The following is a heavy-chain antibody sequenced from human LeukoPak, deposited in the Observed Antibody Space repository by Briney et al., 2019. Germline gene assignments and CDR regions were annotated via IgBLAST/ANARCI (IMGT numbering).Heavy chain of an antibody. CDR3: ASFGGYYGSGGGYYYYYMDV. CDR1: GYSISSGYY. CDR2: IYHSGST. D-gene: IGHD3-10*01. Sequence: KPSATLSLTCAVSGYSISSGYYWGWIRQPPGKGLEWIGSIYHSGSTYYNPSLKSRVTISVDTSKNQFSLKLRSVTAADTAVYYCASFGGYYGSGGGYYYYYMDVWGKGTTVTVSS. J-gene: IGHJ6*03. V-gene: IGHV4-38-2*01.